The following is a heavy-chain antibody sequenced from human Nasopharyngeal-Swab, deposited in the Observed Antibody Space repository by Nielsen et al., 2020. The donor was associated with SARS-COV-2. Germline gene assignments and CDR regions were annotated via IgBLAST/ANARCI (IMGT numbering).Heavy chain of an antibody. J-gene: IGHJ3*02. Sequence: SVKVSCKASGGTFSSYAITWVRQAPGQGLEWMGGIIPIFGTTNYAQSFQGRLTLTRDTSTSTDYMELSSLTSEDSAVYFCARAYCSRTTCYRHAFDIWGPGTMITVSS. CDR1: GGTFSSYA. CDR2: IIPIFGTT. V-gene: IGHV1-69*05. D-gene: IGHD2-2*02. CDR3: ARAYCSRTTCYRHAFDI.